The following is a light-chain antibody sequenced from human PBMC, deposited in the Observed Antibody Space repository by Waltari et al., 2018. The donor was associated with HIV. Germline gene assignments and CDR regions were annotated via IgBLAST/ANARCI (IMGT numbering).Light chain of an antibody. V-gene: IGLV3-25*03. CDR3: QSADSSGAWV. Sequence: SYDLTQPPSVSVSPGPTARIARSGDELPKHYSFWYQQRPGQAPVLLIYKDNERPSGIPERFSGSSSGTTVTLTITGVQADDEADYWCQSADSSGAWVFGGGTKLTVL. CDR2: KDN. J-gene: IGLJ3*02. CDR1: ELPKHY.